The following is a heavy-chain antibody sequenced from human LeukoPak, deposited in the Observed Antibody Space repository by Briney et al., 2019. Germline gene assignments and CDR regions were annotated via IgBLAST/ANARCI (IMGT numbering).Heavy chain of an antibody. D-gene: IGHD4-23*01. J-gene: IGHJ3*02. CDR1: GYTFTSHD. CDR3: ARRLGLRWDLQAFGI. V-gene: IGHV1-8*03. CDR2: MNPNSGNT. Sequence: ASVKVSCKASGYTFTSHDINWVRQATGQGLEWMGWMNPNSGNTGYAQKFQGRVTITRNNSISTVYMELSSLRSEDTAVYYCARRLGLRWDLQAFGIWGQGTMVTVPS.